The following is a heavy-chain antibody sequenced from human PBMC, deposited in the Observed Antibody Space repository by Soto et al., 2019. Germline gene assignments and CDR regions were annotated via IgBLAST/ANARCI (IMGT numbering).Heavy chain of an antibody. CDR1: GGSFSGYY. V-gene: IGHV4-34*01. CDR2: INHSGST. J-gene: IGHJ4*02. Sequence: QVQLQQWGAGLLKPSETLSLTCAVCGGSFSGYYWSWIRQPPGKGLEWIGEINHSGSTNYNPSLKSRVTISVDTSKNQFSLKLSSVTAADTAVYYCARINFGYWGQGTLVTVSS. CDR3: ARINFGY.